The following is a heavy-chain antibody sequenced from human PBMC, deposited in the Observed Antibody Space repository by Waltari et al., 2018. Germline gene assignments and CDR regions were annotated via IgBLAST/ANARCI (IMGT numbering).Heavy chain of an antibody. CDR2: MKPNSGNT. CDR3: ARGYNWNLEYNWFDP. Sequence: QVQLVQSGAEVKKPGASVKVSCKASGYTFTSYDINWVRQATGPGLEGMGWMKPNSGNTGYAQKSRGRVTITKNTSISTAYMELSSLRSEDTAVYYCARGYNWNLEYNWFDPWGQGTLVTVSS. CDR1: GYTFTSYD. D-gene: IGHD1-7*01. V-gene: IGHV1-8*03. J-gene: IGHJ5*02.